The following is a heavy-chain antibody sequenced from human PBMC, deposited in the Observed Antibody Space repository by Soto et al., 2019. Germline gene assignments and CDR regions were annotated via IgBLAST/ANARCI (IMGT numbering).Heavy chain of an antibody. CDR3: ARQVVPAARLYYYYYGMDV. CDR1: GYILSKLS. J-gene: IGHJ6*02. Sequence: ASVKVSCKVFGYILSKLSMHWVRQAPGKGLEWMGAFDPEDGKPIYAQKFRGRITMTEDTSTDTAYMELSSLRSDDSAVYYCARQVVPAARLYYYYYGMDVWGQGTTVTVSS. D-gene: IGHD2-2*01. V-gene: IGHV1-24*01. CDR2: FDPEDGKP.